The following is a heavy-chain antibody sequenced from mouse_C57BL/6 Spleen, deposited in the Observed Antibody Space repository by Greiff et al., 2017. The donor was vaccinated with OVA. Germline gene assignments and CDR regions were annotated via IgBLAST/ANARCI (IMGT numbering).Heavy chain of an antibody. J-gene: IGHJ1*03. CDR3: ARWDYYGSSYGYFDV. V-gene: IGHV1-72*01. CDR2: IDTDSGGT. D-gene: IGHD1-1*01. Sequence: VQLQQPGAELVKPGASVKLSCKASGYTFTSYWMHWVKQRPGRGLEWIGWIDTDSGGTKYNEKFKSKATLTVDKPSSTAYMQLSSLTSENSAVYYCARWDYYGSSYGYFDVWGTGTTVTVSS. CDR1: GYTFTSYW.